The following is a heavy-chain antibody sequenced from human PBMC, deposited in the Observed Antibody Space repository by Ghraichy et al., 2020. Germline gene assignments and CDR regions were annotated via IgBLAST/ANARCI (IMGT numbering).Heavy chain of an antibody. J-gene: IGHJ4*03. D-gene: IGHD2-15*01. Sequence: GGSLRLSCVASGFTFSSYAMHWVRQAPGKGLEWVAVMSYDGTNKYYADSVKGRFSVSRDNSQNTLFLQMNSLKPDDTAVYYCARVWDTLNTPGCFDYWGQGTLVTVSS. CDR3: ARVWDTLNTPGCFDY. V-gene: IGHV3-30*04. CDR2: MSYDGTNK. CDR1: GFTFSSYA.